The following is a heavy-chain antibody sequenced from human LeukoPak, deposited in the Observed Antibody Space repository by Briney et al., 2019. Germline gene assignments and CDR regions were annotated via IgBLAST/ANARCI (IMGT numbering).Heavy chain of an antibody. Sequence: PGGSLRLSCAASGFTFSTYSMNWVRQAPGKGLEWVSYISSTSSPIYYADSVKGRFTISRDNAKNSLYLQMNSLRDEDTAVYFCARHGRYCSAGSCYFFYWGQGTLVTVPS. CDR1: GFTFSTYS. J-gene: IGHJ4*02. CDR3: ARHGRYCSAGSCYFFY. V-gene: IGHV3-48*02. CDR2: ISSTSSPI. D-gene: IGHD2-15*01.